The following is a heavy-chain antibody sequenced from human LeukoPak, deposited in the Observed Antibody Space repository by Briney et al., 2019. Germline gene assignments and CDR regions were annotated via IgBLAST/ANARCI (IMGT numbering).Heavy chain of an antibody. Sequence: GGSLRLSCAASGFIFSNYWMHWVRQAPGKGLVWVSRISSDGSSISYADSVKGRFTISRDNAKNTLYVQMNSLRAEDTAVYYCANIDALRQQLGTTSPLDYWGQGTLVTVSS. CDR3: ANIDALRQQLGTTSPLDY. D-gene: IGHD6-13*01. CDR1: GFIFSNYW. V-gene: IGHV3-74*01. J-gene: IGHJ4*02. CDR2: ISSDGSSI.